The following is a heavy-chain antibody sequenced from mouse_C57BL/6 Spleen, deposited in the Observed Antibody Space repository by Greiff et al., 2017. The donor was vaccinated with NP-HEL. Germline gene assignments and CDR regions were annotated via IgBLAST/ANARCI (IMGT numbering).Heavy chain of an antibody. D-gene: IGHD2-10*01. CDR3: ARPFYGNYVDY. CDR2: IDPSDSYT. J-gene: IGHJ2*01. CDR1: GYTFTSYW. V-gene: IGHV1-50*01. Sequence: QVQLQQPGAELVKPGASVKLSCKASGYTFTSYWMQWVKQRPGQGLEWIGEIDPSDSYTNYNQKFKGKATLTVDTSSRTAYMQLSSLTTEDSAVYYCARPFYGNYVDYWGQGTTLTVSS.